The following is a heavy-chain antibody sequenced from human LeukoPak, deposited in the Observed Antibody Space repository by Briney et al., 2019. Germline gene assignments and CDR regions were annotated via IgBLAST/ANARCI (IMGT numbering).Heavy chain of an antibody. D-gene: IGHD2-2*01. Sequence: PSEALSLTCAVSGGSISSYYWSWIRQSPGRGLEYIGHIYYNGRTDYNPSLKGRVTISVDTSRNQFSLKLNSVTAADTAVYFCARWYCSRGTCYYLDYWGQGTLVTVSS. CDR1: GGSISSYY. CDR3: ARWYCSRGTCYYLDY. CDR2: IYYNGRT. J-gene: IGHJ4*02. V-gene: IGHV4-59*01.